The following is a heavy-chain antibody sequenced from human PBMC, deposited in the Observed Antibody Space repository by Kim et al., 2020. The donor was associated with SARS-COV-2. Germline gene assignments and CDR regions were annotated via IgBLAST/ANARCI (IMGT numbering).Heavy chain of an antibody. CDR2: IKEDGSEK. V-gene: IGHV3-7*03. D-gene: IGHD3-10*01. CDR3: SRRRGSEY. J-gene: IGHJ4*02. CDR1: GFTLTNYW. Sequence: GGSLRLSCVASGFTLTNYWMNWVRQAPGKGLEWVASIKEDGSEKYYVDSVKGRFTISRDNAKNSLLLQMNSLRAEDTAVYYCSRRRGSEYWGQGTLVSVSS.